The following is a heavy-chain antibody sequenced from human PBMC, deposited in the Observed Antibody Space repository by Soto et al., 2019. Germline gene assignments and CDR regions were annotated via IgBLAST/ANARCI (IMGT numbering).Heavy chain of an antibody. Sequence: QVQLVQSGAEVKKPGSSVKVSCKASGGTFNSYAISWVRQAPGQGLEWMGGIIPIFGTAKYAQKFQGRVTITADDSTNTGYLELTNLPSEDTAVYFCTRVGYTSGQTFDYWGQGTLVIVSS. J-gene: IGHJ4*02. D-gene: IGHD5-12*01. CDR1: GGTFNSYA. CDR2: IIPIFGTA. V-gene: IGHV1-69*01. CDR3: TRVGYTSGQTFDY.